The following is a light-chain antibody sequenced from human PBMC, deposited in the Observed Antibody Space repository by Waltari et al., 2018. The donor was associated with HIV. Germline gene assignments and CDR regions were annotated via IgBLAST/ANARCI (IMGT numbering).Light chain of an antibody. V-gene: IGLV3-19*01. CDR2: GKN. CDR1: SPRQYY. J-gene: IGLJ2*01. CDR3: ACWDRSGDYIL. Sequence: SSELTQDPAVSVALGQTVKIACLGDSPRQYYASWYRLRPGQAPQLLVYGKNSRPSGIPDRFSASSSGNRAFLTITGARAEDEADYYCACWDRSGDYILFGGGTSLTGL.